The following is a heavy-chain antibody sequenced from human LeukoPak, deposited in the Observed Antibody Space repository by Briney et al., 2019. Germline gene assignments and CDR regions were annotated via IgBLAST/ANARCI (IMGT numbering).Heavy chain of an antibody. CDR3: AKDSVGATTLDWFDS. CDR1: GFTFKNYA. CDR2: IRYDGNNK. J-gene: IGHJ5*01. D-gene: IGHD1-26*01. Sequence: GGSLRLFCAASGFTFKNYAMHWVRQAPGKGLDWVAFIRYDGNNKFYADSVKGRFTIPRDNSKNTLYLQMNNLRPEDTAIYYCAKDSVGATTLDWFDSWGQGTLVTVSS. V-gene: IGHV3-30*02.